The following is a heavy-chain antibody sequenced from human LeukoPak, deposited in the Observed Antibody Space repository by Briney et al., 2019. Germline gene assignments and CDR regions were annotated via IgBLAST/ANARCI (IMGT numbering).Heavy chain of an antibody. CDR2: IFYSGST. CDR1: GGSINSHY. J-gene: IGHJ4*02. D-gene: IGHD3-10*01. V-gene: IGHV4-59*11. CDR3: ARVRITMVRGRLDYFDY. Sequence: SETLSLTCTVSGGSINSHYWSWIRQPPGKGLEWIGYIFYSGSTNYNPSLKSRVTISVDTSKNQFSLKLSSVTAADTAVYYCARVRITMVRGRLDYFDYWGQGTLVTVSS.